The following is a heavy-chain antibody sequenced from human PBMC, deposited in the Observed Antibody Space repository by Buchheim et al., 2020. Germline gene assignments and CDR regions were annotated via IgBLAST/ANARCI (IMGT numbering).Heavy chain of an antibody. CDR1: GGSFSGYF. CDR3: ARAYPSWFDT. V-gene: IGHV4-34*02. J-gene: IGHJ5*02. Sequence: VQLQQWGAGLLKPSETLSLTCAVYGGSFSGYFWSWIRQPPGKGLEWIGEINHDGSTFYNPSLKSRVNISVDTSKNQFSLKLNSVTAADTAVYYCARAYPSWFDTWGQGTL. D-gene: IGHD3-16*01. CDR2: INHDGST.